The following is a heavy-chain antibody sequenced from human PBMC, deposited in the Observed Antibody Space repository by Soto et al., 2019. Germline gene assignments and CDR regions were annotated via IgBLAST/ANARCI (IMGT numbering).Heavy chain of an antibody. CDR2: ISAYNGNA. CDR1: GYTFTSYG. Sequence: GASVKVSCKASGYTFTSYGISWVRQAPGQGLEWMGWISAYNGNANYAQKLQGRVTMTTDTSTSTAYMELRSLRSDDTAVYYCARGDEVVITTAFDYWGQGTLVTVSS. D-gene: IGHD3-22*01. V-gene: IGHV1-18*01. CDR3: ARGDEVVITTAFDY. J-gene: IGHJ4*02.